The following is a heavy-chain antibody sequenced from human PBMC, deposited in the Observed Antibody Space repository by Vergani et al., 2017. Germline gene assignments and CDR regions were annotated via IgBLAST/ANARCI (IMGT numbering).Heavy chain of an antibody. CDR3: AIGLRVDFGNPTGFDP. V-gene: IGHV1-69*01. D-gene: IGHD4-23*01. CDR2: IIPIFGTA. Sequence: QVQLVQSGAEVKKPGSSVKVSCKASGGTFSSYAISGVRQAPGQGLEWMGGIIPIFGTANYAQKFQVRVTSTADESKSTAYMGLSSLRSEDTAVYYCAIGLRVDFGNPTGFDPWGQGTLVTVSS. CDR1: GGTFSSYA. J-gene: IGHJ5*02.